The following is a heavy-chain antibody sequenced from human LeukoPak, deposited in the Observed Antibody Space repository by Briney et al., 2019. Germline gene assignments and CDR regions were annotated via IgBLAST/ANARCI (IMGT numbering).Heavy chain of an antibody. CDR2: IPVNGGST. Sequence: GGSLRLSCVASGFTFNNYAMSWVRQAPGKGLEWVSAIPVNGGSTFYADSVKGRFTISRDNAKNSLYLQMNSLRAEDTALYYCARGGVYSYGGDYWGQGTLVTVSS. CDR3: ARGGVYSYGGDY. D-gene: IGHD5-18*01. CDR1: GFTFNNYA. J-gene: IGHJ4*02. V-gene: IGHV3-23*01.